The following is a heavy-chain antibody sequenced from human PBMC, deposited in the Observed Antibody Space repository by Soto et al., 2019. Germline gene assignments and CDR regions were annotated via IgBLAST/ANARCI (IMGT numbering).Heavy chain of an antibody. CDR2: IMPVFSKP. Sequence: QVQLVQSGAEVKKPGSSVKVSCKTSGGTFRTSAISWVRQAPGQGLEWMGGIMPVFSKPDYAQKFQGRVTITADESTGTAYMELSSLRSEDTAVYYCARDKDRQQLGGNYYYIMDVWGQGTTVTVSS. CDR1: GGTFRTSA. CDR3: ARDKDRQQLGGNYYYIMDV. V-gene: IGHV1-69*12. J-gene: IGHJ6*01. D-gene: IGHD3-3*02.